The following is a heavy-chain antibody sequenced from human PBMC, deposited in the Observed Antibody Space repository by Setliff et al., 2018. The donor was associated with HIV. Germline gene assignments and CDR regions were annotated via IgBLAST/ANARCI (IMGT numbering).Heavy chain of an antibody. V-gene: IGHV3-15*01. Sequence: GESLKISCATSGFTFTNAWMSWVRQAPGKGLEWVGRIKSKTDGGTTDYAAPVKGRFTISRDDSKNTLFLQMNSLKIEDTAVYYCTTPEGDYDFWSGYSPIFDHWGPGTLVTVSS. D-gene: IGHD3-3*01. CDR3: TTPEGDYDFWSGYSPIFDH. CDR2: IKSKTDGGTT. J-gene: IGHJ4*02. CDR1: GFTFTNAW.